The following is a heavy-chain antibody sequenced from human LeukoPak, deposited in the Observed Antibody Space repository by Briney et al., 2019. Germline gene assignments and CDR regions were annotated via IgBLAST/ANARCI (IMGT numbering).Heavy chain of an antibody. D-gene: IGHD6-13*01. CDR1: GFTFSDYY. V-gene: IGHV3-11*04. CDR2: ISSSGSTI. J-gene: IGHJ3*02. CDR3: ASLPRSGERWVVHSSSWYEDAFDI. Sequence: GGSLRLSCAASGFTFSDYYMSWIRQAPGKGLEWVSYISSSGSTIYYADSVKGRFTISRDNAKNSLYLQMNSLRAEDTAVYYCASLPRSGERWVVHSSSWYEDAFDIWGQGTMVTVSS.